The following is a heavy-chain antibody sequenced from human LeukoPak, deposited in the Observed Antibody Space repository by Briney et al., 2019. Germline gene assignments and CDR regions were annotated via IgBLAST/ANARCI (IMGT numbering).Heavy chain of an antibody. CDR1: GFSLSIYE. V-gene: IGHV3-48*03. D-gene: IGHD3-10*01. CDR2: TSRSGSTR. CDR3: ARDRGWNYLDV. J-gene: IGHJ6*03. Sequence: GSLRLSCAASGFSLSIYEMNWVRQAPGKGLEWVSYTSRSGSTRYYADSVKGRLTMSRDNAKNSLYLQMNSLRAEDTAVYYCARDRGWNYLDVWGKGTTVTVSS.